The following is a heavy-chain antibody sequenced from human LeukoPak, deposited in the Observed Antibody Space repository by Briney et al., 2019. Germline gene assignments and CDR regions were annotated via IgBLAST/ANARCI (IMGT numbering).Heavy chain of an antibody. J-gene: IGHJ4*02. CDR2: INPNSGGT. CDR3: ARSRPHCSSTSCYGYDY. Sequence: ASVKVSCKSSGYTFTGYYMHWVRQAPGQGLEWMGWINPNSGGTNYAKKFQGRVTMTRDTSISTAYMELSRLRSDDTAVYYCARSRPHCSSTSCYGYDYWGQGTLVTVSS. D-gene: IGHD2-2*01. V-gene: IGHV1-2*02. CDR1: GYTFTGYY.